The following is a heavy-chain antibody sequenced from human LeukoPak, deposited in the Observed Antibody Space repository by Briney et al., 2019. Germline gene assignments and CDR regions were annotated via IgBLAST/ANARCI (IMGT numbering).Heavy chain of an antibody. Sequence: SSETLSLTCAVYGGSFSGYYWSWIRQPPGKGLEWIGEINHSGSTNYNPSLKSRVTISVDTSKNQFSLKLSSVTAADTAVYCCARAHLRFRYFQHWGQGTLVTVSS. CDR3: ARAHLRFRYFQH. CDR1: GGSFSGYY. V-gene: IGHV4-34*01. CDR2: INHSGST. J-gene: IGHJ1*01. D-gene: IGHD3-3*01.